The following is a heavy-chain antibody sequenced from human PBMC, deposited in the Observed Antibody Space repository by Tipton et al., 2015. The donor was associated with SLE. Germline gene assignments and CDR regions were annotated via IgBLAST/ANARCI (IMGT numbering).Heavy chain of an antibody. CDR3: ARKDSGYFQH. J-gene: IGHJ1*01. V-gene: IGHV1-2*06. Sequence: QVQLVQSGAEVKKPGASVKVSCKASGYTFHGYYMSWVRQAPGQGLEWMGRINPDSGGTDYAQKLQGRVTMTTDTSTSTAYMELSSLRSEDTAVYYCARKDSGYFQHWGQGTLVTVSS. CDR2: INPDSGGT. CDR1: GYTFHGYY. D-gene: IGHD1-26*01.